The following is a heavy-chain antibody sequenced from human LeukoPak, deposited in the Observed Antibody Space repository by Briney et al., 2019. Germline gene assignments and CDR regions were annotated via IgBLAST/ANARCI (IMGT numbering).Heavy chain of an antibody. CDR2: LTYDGSDK. Sequence: GGSLRLSCVASGFTFRNYAMHWVRQAPGKGLEWVATLTYDGSDKDYADSVKGRFTISRDNSKNTLYLQMNGLRAEDTAVYFCARDLAESYLFDYWGQGTLVTASS. V-gene: IGHV3-30-3*01. J-gene: IGHJ4*02. CDR1: GFTFRNYA. D-gene: IGHD3-10*01. CDR3: ARDLAESYLFDY.